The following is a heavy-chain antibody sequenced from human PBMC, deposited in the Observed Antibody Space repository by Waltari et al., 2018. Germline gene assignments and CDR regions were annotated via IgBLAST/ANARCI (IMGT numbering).Heavy chain of an antibody. CDR2: ISTSGSTI. CDR1: GFTFRASE. CDR3: ARAVVPAAIYWFDP. D-gene: IGHD2-2*01. Sequence: EVQLLESGGGLIQPGGSLRLPCGASGFTFRASEMNWVSQAPGKGQEWIAYISTSGSTIYYADSVKGRFTVARDNAKNSVYLQMNSLRVEDTAVYYCARAVVPAAIYWFDPWGQGTLVTVSS. V-gene: IGHV3-48*03. J-gene: IGHJ5*02.